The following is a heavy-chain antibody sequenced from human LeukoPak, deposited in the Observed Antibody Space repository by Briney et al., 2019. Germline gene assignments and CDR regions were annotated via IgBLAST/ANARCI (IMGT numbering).Heavy chain of an antibody. CDR3: ASVGNGVYGTYYFDY. CDR2: IKQDGSEK. Sequence: GGSLRLSCAASGFTFSSYWMSWVRQAPGKGLEWVANIKQDGSEKYYVYSVKGRFTISRDNAKNSLYLQMNSLRAEDTAVYYCASVGNGVYGTYYFDYWGEGTLVTVSS. D-gene: IGHD5/OR15-5a*01. J-gene: IGHJ4*02. V-gene: IGHV3-7*03. CDR1: GFTFSSYW.